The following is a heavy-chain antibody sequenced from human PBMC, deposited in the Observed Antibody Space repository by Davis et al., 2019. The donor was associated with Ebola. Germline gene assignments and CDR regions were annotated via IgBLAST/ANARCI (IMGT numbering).Heavy chain of an antibody. D-gene: IGHD3-22*01. CDR2: IRYDGSNK. J-gene: IGHJ4*02. CDR3: AKDRLIVVVITGEFDY. V-gene: IGHV3-30*02. CDR1: GFTFSSYW. Sequence: GGSLRLSCAASGFTFSSYWMHWVRQAPGKGLEWVAFIRYDGSNKYYADSVKGRFTISRDNSKNTLYLQMNSLRDEDTAVYYCAKDRLIVVVITGEFDYWGQGTLVTVSS.